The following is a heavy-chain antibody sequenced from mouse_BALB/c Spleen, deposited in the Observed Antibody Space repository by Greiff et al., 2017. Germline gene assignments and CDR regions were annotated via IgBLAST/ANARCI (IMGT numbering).Heavy chain of an antibody. Sequence: VKLMESGPQLVRPGASVKISCKASGYSFTSYWMHWVKQRPGQGLEWIGMIDPSDSETRLNQKFKDKATLTVDKSSSTAYMQLSSPTSEDSAVYYCARRYGSYWYFDVWGAGTTVTVSS. CDR2: IDPSDSET. V-gene: IGHV1S126*01. CDR3: ARRYGSYWYFDV. CDR1: GYSFTSYW. D-gene: IGHD2-10*02. J-gene: IGHJ1*01.